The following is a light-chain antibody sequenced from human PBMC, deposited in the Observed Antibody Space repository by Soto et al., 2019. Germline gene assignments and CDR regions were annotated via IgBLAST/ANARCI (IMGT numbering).Light chain of an antibody. Sequence: DIQMTQSPSSLSASVGDRVIITCRASQSISSYLNWYQQKPGKAPNVLIYAAFSLQSGVPSRFSGSGSGTDFTLTISSLQPEDFATYYCQQSYNTPYTFGQGTKLEIK. CDR3: QQSYNTPYT. V-gene: IGKV1-39*01. CDR1: QSISSY. CDR2: AAF. J-gene: IGKJ2*01.